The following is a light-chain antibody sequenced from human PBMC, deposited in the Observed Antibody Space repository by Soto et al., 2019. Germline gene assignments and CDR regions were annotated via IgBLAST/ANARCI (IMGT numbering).Light chain of an antibody. V-gene: IGLV8-61*01. CDR3: ALFMGNGISV. CDR1: SGSVSTANN. J-gene: IGLJ1*01. CDR2: STS. Sequence: QAVVTQESSFSVSPGGTVTLTCGLISGSVSTANNPNWYQQTPGLAPRTLIYSTSTRSSGVPDRFSGSIIGNKAALTITGAQADDESDYYCALFMGNGISVFGTGTKVTVL.